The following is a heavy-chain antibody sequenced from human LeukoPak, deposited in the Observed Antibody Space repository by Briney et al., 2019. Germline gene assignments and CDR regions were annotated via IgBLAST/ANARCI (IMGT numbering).Heavy chain of an antibody. CDR3: AKRPNNWFDP. Sequence: GGFLRLSCAASGFTFSSYSMSWVRHAPWKGLEWVSAISGSGGSTYYADSVKGRFTISRDNSKNTLYLQMNSLRAEDTAVYYCAKRPNNWFDPWGQGTLVTVSS. CDR2: ISGSGGST. V-gene: IGHV3-23*01. J-gene: IGHJ5*02. CDR1: GFTFSSYS.